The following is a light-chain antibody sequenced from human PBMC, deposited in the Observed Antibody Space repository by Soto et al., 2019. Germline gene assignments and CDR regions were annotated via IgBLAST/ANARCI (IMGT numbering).Light chain of an antibody. CDR1: QSLVHSDGTTY. V-gene: IGKV2-30*02. J-gene: IGKJ2*01. CDR2: QLS. Sequence: DVVLTQSPLSLPVTPGQPASISCRSSQSLVHSDGTTYLNWFQQRPGQSPRRLIYQLSKRDSGVQDRFSGSGSGADFTLQISRVEAEDVGVYYCLQGTHWPYTFGQGTKLEIK. CDR3: LQGTHWPYT.